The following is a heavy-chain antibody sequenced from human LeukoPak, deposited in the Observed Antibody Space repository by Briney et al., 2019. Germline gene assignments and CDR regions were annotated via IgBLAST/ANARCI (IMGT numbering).Heavy chain of an antibody. CDR2: VYPSVTT. D-gene: IGHD1-1*01. CDR3: ARETKERGLDV. CDR1: GGSIRSYF. J-gene: IGHJ6*02. V-gene: IGHV4-4*07. Sequence: SETLSLTCTVSGGSIRSYFWSWIRQPAGKGLEWIGRVYPSVTTNYNPSLKSRVTLSVDTSKNHFSLNLSSVTAADTAVYYCARETKERGLDVWGQGTTVTVSS.